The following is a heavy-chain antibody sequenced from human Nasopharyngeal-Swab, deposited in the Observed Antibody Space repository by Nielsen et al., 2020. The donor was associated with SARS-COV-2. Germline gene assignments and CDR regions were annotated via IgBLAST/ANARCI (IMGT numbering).Heavy chain of an antibody. CDR2: IYTSGST. Sequence: SETLSLTCTVSGGSISSYYWSWIRQPAGKGLEWIGRIYTSGSTNYNPSLKSRVTISVDTSKNQFSLKLSSVTAADTAVYYCARVMVVVPDAFDIWAKGQWSPSLQ. CDR3: ARVMVVVPDAFDI. CDR1: GGSISSYY. V-gene: IGHV4-4*07. D-gene: IGHD2-15*01. J-gene: IGHJ3*02.